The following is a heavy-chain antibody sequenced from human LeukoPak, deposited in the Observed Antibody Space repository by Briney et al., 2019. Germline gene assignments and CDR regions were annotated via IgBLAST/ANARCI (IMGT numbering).Heavy chain of an antibody. Sequence: PGRTLRLSCAASGFSFSDYYMAWISHPPAKGREWLSYISISGNTIYYADSVRVRFTISRDNAKDSVYVQMNRRRADDTAVYYCARGYNPPLKGYFDYWGQGTLVTVSS. CDR1: GFSFSDYY. CDR3: ARGYNPPLKGYFDY. CDR2: ISISGNTI. D-gene: IGHD5-18*01. J-gene: IGHJ4*02. V-gene: IGHV3-11*01.